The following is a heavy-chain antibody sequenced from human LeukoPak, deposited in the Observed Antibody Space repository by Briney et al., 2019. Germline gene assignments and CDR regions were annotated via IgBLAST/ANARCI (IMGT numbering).Heavy chain of an antibody. V-gene: IGHV1-69*05. CDR2: IIPIFGTA. Sequence: GASVKVSCKASGGTFSSYAISWVRQAPGQGLEWRGGIIPIFGTANYAQKFQGRVTITTDESTSTAYMEQSSLRSEDTAVYYCARGGEIATITYFDYWGQGTLVTVSS. CDR1: GGTFSSYA. D-gene: IGHD5-24*01. J-gene: IGHJ4*02. CDR3: ARGGEIATITYFDY.